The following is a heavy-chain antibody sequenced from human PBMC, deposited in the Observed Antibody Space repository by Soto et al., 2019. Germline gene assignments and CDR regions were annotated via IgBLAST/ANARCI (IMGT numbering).Heavy chain of an antibody. J-gene: IGHJ4*02. Sequence: QVQLQESGPGLVKPSQTLSLICSVSGGSISGGYYWSWIRQYPGKGLEWIGYIFYTGRTYYNPSLKGRIAISVDTSKNQFSLNLYSVTAADTAMYYCARPMRLGELSLGYWGQGILVTVSS. CDR2: IFYTGRT. CDR1: GGSISGGYY. V-gene: IGHV4-31*03. CDR3: ARPMRLGELSLGY. D-gene: IGHD3-16*02.